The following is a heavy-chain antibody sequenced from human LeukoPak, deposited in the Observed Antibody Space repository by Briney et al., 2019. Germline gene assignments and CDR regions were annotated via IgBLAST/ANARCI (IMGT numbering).Heavy chain of an antibody. Sequence: SETLSLTCAVYGGSFSGYYWSWIRQPPGKGLEWIGYIYYSGSTNYNPSLKSRVTISVDTSKNQFSLKLSSVTAADTAVYYCTRNYYDSSGYYPSTFDIWGQGTMVTVSS. CDR3: TRNYYDSSGYYPSTFDI. CDR1: GGSFSGYY. D-gene: IGHD3-22*01. V-gene: IGHV4-59*01. J-gene: IGHJ3*02. CDR2: IYYSGST.